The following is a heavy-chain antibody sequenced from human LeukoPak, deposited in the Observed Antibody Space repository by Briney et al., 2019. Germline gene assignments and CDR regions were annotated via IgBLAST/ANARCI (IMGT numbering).Heavy chain of an antibody. V-gene: IGHV3-49*04. D-gene: IGHD3-10*01. CDR2: IRSRPYGGTT. CDR1: GFTFSSYE. J-gene: IGHJ5*02. CDR3: TRSSMIRGILATNWFDP. Sequence: PGGSLRLSCAASGFTFSSYEMNWVRQAPGKGLEWVGFIRSRPYGGTTEYGASVKGRFTISRDKSKSIVYLQMNSLKTEDTAMYYCTRSSMIRGILATNWFDPWGQGTLVTVSS.